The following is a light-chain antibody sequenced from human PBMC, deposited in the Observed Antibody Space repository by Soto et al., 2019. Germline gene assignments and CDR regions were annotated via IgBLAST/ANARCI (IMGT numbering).Light chain of an antibody. J-gene: IGKJ5*01. CDR2: DAS. Sequence: IQLTQPPSPLSASVGDSVTITCQASQSISTWLAWYQQKAGKAPKLLIYDASTLESGVPSRFSGFGSGTECTLSIDSLQPDDFATYYCQQYQTSSITLGQGTRLEI. CDR3: QQYQTSSIT. V-gene: IGKV1-5*01. CDR1: QSISTW.